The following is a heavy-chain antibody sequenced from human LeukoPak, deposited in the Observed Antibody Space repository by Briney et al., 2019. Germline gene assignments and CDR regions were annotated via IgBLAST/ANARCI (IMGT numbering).Heavy chain of an antibody. J-gene: IGHJ3*02. D-gene: IGHD1-26*01. CDR1: GGSFSGYY. CDR3: ARSVGATTRIAFDI. V-gene: IGHV4-34*01. Sequence: KASETQSLTCAVYGGSFSGYYWSWIRQPPGKGLEWIGEINHSGSTNYNPSLKSRVTISVDTSKNQFSLKLSSVTAADTAVYYCARSVGATTRIAFDIWGQGTMVTVSS. CDR2: INHSGST.